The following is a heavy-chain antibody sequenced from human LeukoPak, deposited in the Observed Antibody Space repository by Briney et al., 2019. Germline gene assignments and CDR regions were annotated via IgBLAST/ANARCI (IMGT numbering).Heavy chain of an antibody. J-gene: IGHJ4*02. Sequence: GGSLRLSCAASGFTFSSYWMSWVRQAPGKGLEWVANIKQDGSEKYYVDSVKGRFTISRDNAKNSLYLQMNSLRAEDTAVYYCARDSPPYDFWSGYYPYWGQGTLVTVSS. V-gene: IGHV3-7*03. D-gene: IGHD3-3*01. CDR3: ARDSPPYDFWSGYYPY. CDR1: GFTFSSYW. CDR2: IKQDGSEK.